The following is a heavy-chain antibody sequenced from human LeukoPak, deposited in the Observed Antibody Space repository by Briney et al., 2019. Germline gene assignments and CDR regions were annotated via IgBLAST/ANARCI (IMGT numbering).Heavy chain of an antibody. D-gene: IGHD6-25*01. Sequence: GGSLRLSCAASGFSFSSYSMNWVRQAPGKGLEWVSYISSSSSTIYYADSVKGRFTISRDNAKNSLYLQMNSLRADDTAVYYCARFAAGGSYYYYMDVWGKGTTVTVSS. CDR1: GFSFSSYS. V-gene: IGHV3-48*01. CDR2: ISSSSSTI. CDR3: ARFAAGGSYYYYMDV. J-gene: IGHJ6*03.